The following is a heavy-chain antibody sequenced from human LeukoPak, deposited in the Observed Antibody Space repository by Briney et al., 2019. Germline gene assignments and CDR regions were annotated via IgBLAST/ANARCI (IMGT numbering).Heavy chain of an antibody. CDR3: ARESAVGDWFDP. Sequence: SETLSLTCAVSGGSISSSNWWSWVRQPPGKGLEWIGEINHSGSTNYNPSLKSRVTISVDTSKNQFPLKLSSVTAADTAVYYCARESAVGDWFDPWGQGTLVTVSS. D-gene: IGHD6-19*01. CDR1: GGSISSSNW. V-gene: IGHV4-4*02. J-gene: IGHJ5*02. CDR2: INHSGST.